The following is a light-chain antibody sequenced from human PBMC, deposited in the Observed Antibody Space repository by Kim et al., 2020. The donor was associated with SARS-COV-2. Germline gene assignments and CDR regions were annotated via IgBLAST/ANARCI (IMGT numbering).Light chain of an antibody. V-gene: IGKV3-15*01. Sequence: VSPGKRATLSCRASRSIRSDLAWYQQRPGQTPRLLIYGTSTRATDIPARFSGSGSGTEFTLTISSLQSEDSAIYYCQQYNNWPLTFGGGTKVDIK. CDR3: QQYNNWPLT. CDR2: GTS. J-gene: IGKJ4*01. CDR1: RSIRSD.